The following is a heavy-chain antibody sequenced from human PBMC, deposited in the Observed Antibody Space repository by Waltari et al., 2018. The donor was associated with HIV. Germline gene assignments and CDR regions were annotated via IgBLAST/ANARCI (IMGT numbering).Heavy chain of an antibody. CDR1: GFTFDDYA. CDR3: AKEYCSGGSCSFDY. V-gene: IGHV3-9*01. Sequence: EVQLVESGGGLVQPGRSLRLSCAASGFTFDDYAMHWVRQAPGKGLEWVSGISWNSDNIGYADSVKGRFTISRDNAKNSLYLQMNSLRPEDTALYYCAKEYCSGGSCSFDYWGQGTLVTVSS. J-gene: IGHJ4*02. CDR2: ISWNSDNI. D-gene: IGHD2-15*01.